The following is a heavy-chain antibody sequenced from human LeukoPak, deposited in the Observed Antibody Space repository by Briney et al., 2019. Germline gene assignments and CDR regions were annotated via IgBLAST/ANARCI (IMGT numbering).Heavy chain of an antibody. CDR2: INHSGST. J-gene: IGHJ4*02. V-gene: IGHV4-34*01. Sequence: SQTLSLTCTVSGGSISSGGYYWSWIRQPPGKGLEWIGEINHSGSTNYNPSLKSRVTISVDTSKNQFSLKLSSVTAADTAVYYCARGVNWNYSFSPRASPYDYWGQGTLVTVSS. CDR1: GGSISSGGYY. D-gene: IGHD1-7*01. CDR3: ARGVNWNYSFSPRASPYDY.